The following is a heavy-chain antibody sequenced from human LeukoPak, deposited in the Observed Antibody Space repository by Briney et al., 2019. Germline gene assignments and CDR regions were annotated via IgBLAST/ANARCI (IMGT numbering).Heavy chain of an antibody. J-gene: IGHJ4*02. V-gene: IGHV1-46*01. D-gene: IGHD3-16*01. CDR3: ARDRGMITFGGAVHRTPGY. CDR2: INPSGGST. Sequence: ASVKVSCKASGYTFTSYYMHWVRQAPGQGLEWMGIINPSGGSTSYAQKFQGRVTMTRDTSTSTVYMELSSLRSEDTAVYYCARDRGMITFGGAVHRTPGYWGQGTLVTVSS. CDR1: GYTFTSYY.